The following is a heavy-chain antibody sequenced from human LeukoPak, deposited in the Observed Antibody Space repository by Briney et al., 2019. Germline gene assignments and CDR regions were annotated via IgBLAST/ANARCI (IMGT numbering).Heavy chain of an antibody. Sequence: GASVKVSCKASGYTFTGYYMHWVRQAPGQGLEWMGRINPNSGGTNYAQKLQGRVTMTTDTSTSTAYMELRSLRSDDTAVYYCARPEGDCGGDCYYDYWGQGTLVTVSS. V-gene: IGHV1-2*06. D-gene: IGHD2-21*02. CDR2: INPNSGGT. J-gene: IGHJ4*02. CDR1: GYTFTGYY. CDR3: ARPEGDCGGDCYYDY.